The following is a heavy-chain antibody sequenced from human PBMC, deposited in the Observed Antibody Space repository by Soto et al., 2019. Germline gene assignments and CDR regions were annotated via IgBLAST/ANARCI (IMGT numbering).Heavy chain of an antibody. V-gene: IGHV3-74*01. CDR2: INSDGIST. CDR3: ARRMFPHIAATGDNAFDP. CDR1: GFTFSNYW. D-gene: IGHD2-15*01. J-gene: IGHJ5*02. Sequence: EVQLVESGGGLVQPGGSLRLSCAASGFTFSNYWMHWVRQVPGKGLLWVSRINSDGISTNYADSVKGRFTISRDNAKNTLYLQMNSLRAEDTAVYYCARRMFPHIAATGDNAFDPWGQGTLVTVSS.